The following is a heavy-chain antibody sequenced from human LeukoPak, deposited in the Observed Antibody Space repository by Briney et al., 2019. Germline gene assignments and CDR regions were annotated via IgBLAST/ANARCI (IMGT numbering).Heavy chain of an antibody. V-gene: IGHV3-23*01. D-gene: IGHD6-13*01. CDR3: AKPSPFPGIAAAGTQWFDP. CDR2: ISGSGGST. Sequence: PGGSLRLSCAASGFTFSSYAMSWVRQAPGKGLEWVSAISGSGGSTCYADSVKGRFTISRDNSKNTLYLQMNSLRAEDTAVYYCAKPSPFPGIAAAGTQWFDPWGQGTLVTVSS. CDR1: GFTFSSYA. J-gene: IGHJ5*02.